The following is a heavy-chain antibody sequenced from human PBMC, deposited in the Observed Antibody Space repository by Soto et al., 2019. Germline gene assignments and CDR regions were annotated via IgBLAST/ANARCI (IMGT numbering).Heavy chain of an antibody. Sequence: QVQLVQSGAEVREPGASVKDSCKASGYSFTSLDINWVRQTTGQGLEWMGWMQPSSGRTGYAQKFQGRVTMTRDTSIHAAYMALSSLTSDDTAFYYCARGVTAGVDYWGQGTLVTVSS. CDR1: GYSFTSLD. V-gene: IGHV1-8*02. J-gene: IGHJ4*02. CDR3: ARGVTAGVDY. D-gene: IGHD1-26*01. CDR2: MQPSSGRT.